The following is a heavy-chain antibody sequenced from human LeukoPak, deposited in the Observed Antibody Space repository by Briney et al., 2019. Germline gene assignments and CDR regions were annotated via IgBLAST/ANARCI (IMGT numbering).Heavy chain of an antibody. CDR2: IYPGDSDT. Sequence: GESLKISCKGSGYSFTSYWIGWVRQMPGKGLEWMGIIYPGDSDTRYSLSFQGQVTISADKSISTAYLQWSSLKASDTAMYYCARRGSCGGDCYRFDYWGQGTLVTVSS. V-gene: IGHV5-51*01. J-gene: IGHJ4*02. CDR3: ARRGSCGGDCYRFDY. CDR1: GYSFTSYW. D-gene: IGHD2-21*02.